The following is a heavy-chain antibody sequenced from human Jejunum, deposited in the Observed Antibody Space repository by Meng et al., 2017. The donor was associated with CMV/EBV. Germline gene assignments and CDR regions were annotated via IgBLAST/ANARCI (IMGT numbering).Heavy chain of an antibody. V-gene: IGHV3-30-3*01. Sequence: CAASGFAFNNYDIHWVRQAPGKELEWVTLISYDGSNKFYADSVKGRFTISRDNSKNTVYVQMNSLRVEDTAMYFCARGYNYGPHDYWGQGTLVTVSS. D-gene: IGHD5-18*01. CDR1: GFAFNNYD. J-gene: IGHJ4*02. CDR3: ARGYNYGPHDY. CDR2: ISYDGSNK.